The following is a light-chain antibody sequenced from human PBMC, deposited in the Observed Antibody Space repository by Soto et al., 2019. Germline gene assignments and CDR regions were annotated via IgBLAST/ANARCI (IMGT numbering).Light chain of an antibody. CDR3: QVWDIMTDNYG. CDR2: YDS. Sequence: SYELTQPPSVSVAPEKTATITCGGNNIGNKRVHWYRQKPGQAPVLLISYDSDRPSGIPERFSGSNSENTATLTISRVEAGDEADYYCQVWDIMTDNYGLGSGTKLTVL. V-gene: IGLV3-21*04. J-gene: IGLJ1*01. CDR1: NIGNKR.